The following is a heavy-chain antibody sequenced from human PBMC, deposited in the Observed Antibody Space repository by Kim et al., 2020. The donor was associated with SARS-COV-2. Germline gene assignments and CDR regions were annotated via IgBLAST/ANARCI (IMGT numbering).Heavy chain of an antibody. Sequence: SETLSLTCTVSGGSISSSSYYWGWIRQPPGKGLEWIGSIYYSGSTYYNPSLKSRVTISVDTSKNQFSLKLSSVTAADTAVYYCARPMVRGVTGYYGMDVWGQGTTVTVSS. CDR1: GGSISSSSYY. CDR2: IYYSGST. D-gene: IGHD3-10*01. J-gene: IGHJ6*02. CDR3: ARPMVRGVTGYYGMDV. V-gene: IGHV4-39*07.